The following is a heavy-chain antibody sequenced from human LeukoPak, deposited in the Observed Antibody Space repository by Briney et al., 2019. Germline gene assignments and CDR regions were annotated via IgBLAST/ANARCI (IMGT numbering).Heavy chain of an antibody. CDR1: GGSFSGYY. CDR2: INHSGST. J-gene: IGHJ4*02. V-gene: IGHV4-34*01. Sequence: PSETLSLTCAVYGGSFSGYYWSWIRQPPGKGLEWIGEINHSGSTNYNPSLESRVTISVDTSKNQFSLELSSVTAADTAVYYCARKRGWLQLRYFDYWGQGTLVTVSS. D-gene: IGHD5-24*01. CDR3: ARKRGWLQLRYFDY.